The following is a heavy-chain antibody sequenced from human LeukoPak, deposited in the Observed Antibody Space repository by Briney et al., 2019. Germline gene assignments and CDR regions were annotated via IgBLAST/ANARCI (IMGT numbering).Heavy chain of an antibody. V-gene: IGHV3-23*01. J-gene: IGHJ5*02. CDR1: GFTFSSYA. CDR3: AKFPSSSWYAWFDP. Sequence: GGSLRLSCAASGFTFSSYAMSWVRQAPGKGLEWVSAISGSGGSTNYADSVKGRFTISRDNFKSTLYLQMNSLRAEDTAVYYCAKFPSSSWYAWFDPWGQGTLVTVSS. D-gene: IGHD6-13*01. CDR2: ISGSGGST.